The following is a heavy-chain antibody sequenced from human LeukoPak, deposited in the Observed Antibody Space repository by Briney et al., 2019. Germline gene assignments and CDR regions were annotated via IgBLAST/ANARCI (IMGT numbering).Heavy chain of an antibody. CDR1: GGSISSGSHY. J-gene: IGHJ5*02. V-gene: IGHV4-61*02. Sequence: SETLSLTCTVSGGSISSGSHYWSWIRQPAGKGLEWIGRIYTSGSTNYNPSLKSRVTISVDTSKNQFSLKLSSVTAADTAVYYCARGLRYFDWLFGPRRQNWFDPWGQGTLVTVSS. D-gene: IGHD3-9*01. CDR3: ARGLRYFDWLFGPRRQNWFDP. CDR2: IYTSGST.